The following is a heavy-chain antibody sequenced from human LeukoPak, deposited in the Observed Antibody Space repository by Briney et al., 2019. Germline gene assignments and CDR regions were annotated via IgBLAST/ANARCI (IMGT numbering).Heavy chain of an antibody. J-gene: IGHJ4*02. CDR2: ISSSGGST. V-gene: IGHV3-23*01. Sequence: PGGALRLSCAAPGHPFSSSAMSSRRQTPEKGLEWVSGISSSGGSTYYADSVKGRFTISRDNSKNTLYLQMNSLRAEDTALYYCAKRHLIADRGLDYWGQGTLVTVSS. CDR1: GHPFSSSA. D-gene: IGHD3-16*02. CDR3: AKRHLIADRGLDY.